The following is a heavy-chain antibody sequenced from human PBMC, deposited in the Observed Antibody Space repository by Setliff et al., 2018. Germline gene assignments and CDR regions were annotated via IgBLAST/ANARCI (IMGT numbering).Heavy chain of an antibody. D-gene: IGHD4-4*01. CDR2: IFNDGRT. Sequence: GGSLRLSCAASGFIVSGNYMSWVRQAPDKGLEWVSVIFNDGRTFYADSVRGRFTISRDSSENTVDLQMSSLRPEDTALYYCARSTETFSGEDFYFFYYMDVWGKGTTVTVSS. CDR3: ARSTETFSGEDFYFFYYMDV. V-gene: IGHV3-66*02. J-gene: IGHJ6*03. CDR1: GFIVSGNY.